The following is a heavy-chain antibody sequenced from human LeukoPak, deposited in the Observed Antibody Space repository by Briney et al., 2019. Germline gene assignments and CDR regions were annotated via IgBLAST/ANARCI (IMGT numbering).Heavy chain of an antibody. CDR2: ITHSGDGT. Sequence: AGSLRLSCAASGFTFSAFGMTWVRQAPGKGLGWVSAITHSGDGTYYANSVKGRFTVSRDNSKNTLYLQLNSLRAEDTAVYYCAKRVPYSSSSVYFDAWGQGTLVTVAS. J-gene: IGHJ4*02. V-gene: IGHV3-23*01. D-gene: IGHD6-6*01. CDR1: GFTFSAFG. CDR3: AKRVPYSSSSVYFDA.